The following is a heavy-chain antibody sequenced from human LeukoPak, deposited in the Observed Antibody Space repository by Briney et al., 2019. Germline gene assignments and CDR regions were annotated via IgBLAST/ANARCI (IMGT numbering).Heavy chain of an antibody. CDR2: IIPIFGTA. V-gene: IGHV1-69*06. D-gene: IGHD3-16*01. J-gene: IGHJ4*02. Sequence: GASVKVSCKASGGTFSNYAISWVRQAPGQGREWMGGIIPIFGTANYAQKFRGRVTITADKSTRTAYMELSSLRSEDTAVYYCARDNASRDPPHFDYWGQGTLVTVSS. CDR1: GGTFSNYA. CDR3: ARDNASRDPPHFDY.